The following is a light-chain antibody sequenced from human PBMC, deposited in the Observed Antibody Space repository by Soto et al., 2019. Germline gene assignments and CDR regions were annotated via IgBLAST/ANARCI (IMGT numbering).Light chain of an antibody. CDR3: ATWDDDLNAAV. CDR1: TSNIAGNT. Sequence: QSVLTQPPSASATPGQRVTISCSGSTSNIAGNTVHWYQHLPGTAPKLLIYINDQRPSGVPGRFSASTSGTSASLAISGLQSDDEADYYCATWDDDLNAAVFGGGTQLTVL. CDR2: IND. J-gene: IGLJ7*01. V-gene: IGLV1-44*01.